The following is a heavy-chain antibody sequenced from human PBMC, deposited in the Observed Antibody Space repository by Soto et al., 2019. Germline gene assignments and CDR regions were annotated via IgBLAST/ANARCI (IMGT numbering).Heavy chain of an antibody. CDR1: GYTFTSYA. J-gene: IGHJ4*02. D-gene: IGHD1-26*01. CDR3: ARGLGLYYFDY. Sequence: GASVKVSCKASGYTFTSYAMHWVRQAPRQRLEWMGWINAGNGNTKYSQKFQGRVTITRDTSASTAYMELSSLRSEDTAVYYCARGLGLYYFDYWGQGTLVTVSS. V-gene: IGHV1-3*01. CDR2: INAGNGNT.